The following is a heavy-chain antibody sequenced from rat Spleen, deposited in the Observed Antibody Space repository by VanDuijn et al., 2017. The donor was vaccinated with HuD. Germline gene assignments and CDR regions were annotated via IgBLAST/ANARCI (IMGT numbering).Heavy chain of an antibody. CDR2: ISPTGRRT. CDR1: GFTFSDYN. V-gene: IGHV5S10*01. CDR3: TTDSGNYYFDY. D-gene: IGHD1-10*01. J-gene: IGHJ2*01. Sequence: EVQLVESDGGLVQPGRSLKLSCAASGFTFSDYNMAWVRQAPKKGLEWVASISPTGRRTNYRDSVKGRFTISRDNAKSTLYLQMDSLRSEDTATYYCTTDSGNYYFDYWGQGVMVTVSS.